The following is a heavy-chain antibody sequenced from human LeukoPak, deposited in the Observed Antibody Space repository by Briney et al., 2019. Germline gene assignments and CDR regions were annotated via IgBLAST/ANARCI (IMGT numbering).Heavy chain of an antibody. CDR2: ISSSGSTI. D-gene: IGHD3-10*02. J-gene: IGHJ6*04. CDR3: AELGITMIGGV. CDR1: GFSFDDYA. Sequence: PSRSLRLSCAASGFSFDDYAMHWVRQAPGKGLEWVSYISSSGSTIYYADSVKGRFTISRDNAKNSLYLQMNSLRAEDTAVYYCAELGITMIGGVWGEGTTVTISS. V-gene: IGHV3-48*03.